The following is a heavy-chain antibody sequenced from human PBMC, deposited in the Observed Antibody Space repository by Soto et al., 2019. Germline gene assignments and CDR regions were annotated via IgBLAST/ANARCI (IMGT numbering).Heavy chain of an antibody. CDR1: GGSFSGYY. V-gene: IGHV4-34*01. J-gene: IGHJ3*02. Sequence: SETLSLTCAVYGGSFSGYYWSWLRQPPGKGLGWIGEINHSGSTNCNPSLKSRVTISVDTSKNQFSLKLSSVTAADTAVYYCARERRDFWSGYAFDIWGQGTMVTVSS. CDR3: ARERRDFWSGYAFDI. CDR2: INHSGST. D-gene: IGHD3-3*01.